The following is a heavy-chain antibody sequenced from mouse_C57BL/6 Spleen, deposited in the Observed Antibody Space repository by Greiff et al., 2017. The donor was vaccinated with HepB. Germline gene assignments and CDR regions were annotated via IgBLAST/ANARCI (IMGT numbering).Heavy chain of an antibody. D-gene: IGHD3-1*01. J-gene: IGHJ4*01. CDR3: ARGREMDY. V-gene: IGHV1-82*01. CDR2: IYPGDGDT. CDR1: GYAFSSSW. Sequence: QVQLQQSGPELVKPGASVKISCKASGYAFSSSWMNWVKQRPGKGLEWIGRIYPGDGDTNYNGKFKGKATLTADKSSSTAYMQLSSLTSEDSAVYFCARGREMDYWGKGTSVTVSS.